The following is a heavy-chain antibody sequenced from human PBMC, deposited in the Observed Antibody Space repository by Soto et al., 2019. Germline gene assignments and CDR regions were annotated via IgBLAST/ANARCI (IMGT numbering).Heavy chain of an antibody. CDR3: ARADSGYAHGYYYYGMDV. CDR1: GYSFTSYW. V-gene: IGHV5-51*01. CDR2: IYPGDSDT. D-gene: IGHD5-12*01. Sequence: PGESLKISCKGSGYSFTSYWIGWVRQMPGKGLEWMGIIYPGDSDTRYSPSFQGQVTISADKSISTAYLQMNSLRAEDTAVYYCARADSGYAHGYYYYGMDVWGQGTTVTVSS. J-gene: IGHJ6*02.